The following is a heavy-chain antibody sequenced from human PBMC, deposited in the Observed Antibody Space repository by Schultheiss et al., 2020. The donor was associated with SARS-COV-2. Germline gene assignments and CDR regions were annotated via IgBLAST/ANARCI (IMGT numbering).Heavy chain of an antibody. J-gene: IGHJ6*03. Sequence: SQTLSLTCTVSGGSITSHYWSWIRQPPGKGLEWIGYIYYSGSTNYNPSFKSRVTMSLDTSKNQLSLRLYSVTAADTAVYYCARGGSKYANYYYYMDVWGKGATVKVSS. CDR1: GGSITSHY. V-gene: IGHV4-59*11. CDR2: IYYSGST. D-gene: IGHD4-11*01. CDR3: ARGGSKYANYYYYMDV.